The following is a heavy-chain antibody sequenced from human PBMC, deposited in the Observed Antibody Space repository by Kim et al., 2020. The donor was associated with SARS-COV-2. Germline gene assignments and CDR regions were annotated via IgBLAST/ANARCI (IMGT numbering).Heavy chain of an antibody. J-gene: IGHJ4*02. V-gene: IGHV3-7*01. Sequence: GGSLRLSCAASGFTFSSYWMSWVRQAPGKGLEWVANITQDGSEKYYVDSVKGRFTISRDNAKNSLYLQMNSLRAEDTAVYYCARDAGGYYDSSGQADWGQGTLVTVSS. D-gene: IGHD3-22*01. CDR2: ITQDGSEK. CDR1: GFTFSSYW. CDR3: ARDAGGYYDSSGQAD.